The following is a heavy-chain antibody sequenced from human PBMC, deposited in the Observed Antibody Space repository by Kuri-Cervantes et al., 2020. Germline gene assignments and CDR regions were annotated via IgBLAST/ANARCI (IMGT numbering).Heavy chain of an antibody. V-gene: IGHV4-30-2*01. Sequence: SQTLSLTCAVSGGSISSGGYSWSWIRQPPGKGLEWIGYIYHSGSTYYNPSLKSRVTMSVDTSKNQFSLKLSSVTAADTAVYYCARGVKERAFDIWGQGTMVTVSS. J-gene: IGHJ3*02. CDR3: ARGVKERAFDI. CDR1: GGSISSGGYS. CDR2: IYHSGST. D-gene: IGHD1-1*01.